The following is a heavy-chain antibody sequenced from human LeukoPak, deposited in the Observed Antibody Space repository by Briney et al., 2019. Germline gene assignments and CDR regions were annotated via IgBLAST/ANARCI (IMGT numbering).Heavy chain of an antibody. J-gene: IGHJ4*02. D-gene: IGHD6-19*01. CDR2: ISSSGSTI. V-gene: IGHV3-48*03. CDR3: ARDTRWYSSGWYTYFDY. CDR1: GFTFSSYE. Sequence: GGSLRLSCAASGFTFSSYEMNWVRQAPGKGLEWVSYISSSGSTIYYADSVKGRFTISRDNAKNSLYLQMNSLRAEDTAVYYCARDTRWYSSGWYTYFDYWGQGTLVTVSS.